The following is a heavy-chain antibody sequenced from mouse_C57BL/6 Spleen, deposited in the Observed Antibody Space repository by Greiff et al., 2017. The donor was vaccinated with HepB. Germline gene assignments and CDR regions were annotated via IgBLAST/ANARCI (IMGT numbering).Heavy chain of an antibody. Sequence: DVMLVESGGGLVKPGGSLKLSCAASGFTFSSYAMSWVRQTPEKRLEWVATISDGGSYTYYTDNVKGRVTISRDNATNKLYMQMSNLKSEDTAMYYCARDQQTGNYFDYWGQGTTLTVSS. CDR2: ISDGGSYT. D-gene: IGHD4-1*01. V-gene: IGHV5-4*01. J-gene: IGHJ2*01. CDR1: GFTFSSYA. CDR3: ARDQQTGNYFDY.